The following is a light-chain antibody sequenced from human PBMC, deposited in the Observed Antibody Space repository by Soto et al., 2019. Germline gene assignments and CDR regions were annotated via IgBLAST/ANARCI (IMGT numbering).Light chain of an antibody. Sequence: EIAMTQSPATLSVSPGERATLSCRASQSVSSNLAWYQQKPGQAPRLLIYGASTRATGIPARFSGSGSGTDFTLTISSLEPEDFAVYYCQQYGSSPLTFGGGTKVDI. V-gene: IGKV3-15*01. CDR1: QSVSSN. J-gene: IGKJ4*01. CDR3: QQYGSSPLT. CDR2: GAS.